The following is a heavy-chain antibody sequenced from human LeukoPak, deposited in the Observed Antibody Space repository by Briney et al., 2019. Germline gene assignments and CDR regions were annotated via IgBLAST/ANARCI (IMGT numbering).Heavy chain of an antibody. Sequence: GGSLRLSCAASGFTFSDYYMSWIRQAPGKGLEWVSYISSSGSTIYYADSVKGRFTISRDNAKNSLYLQMNSLRDEDTAVYYCASARYYDSSGFDYWGQGTLVTVSS. CDR3: ASARYYDSSGFDY. D-gene: IGHD3-22*01. CDR1: GFTFSDYY. V-gene: IGHV3-11*04. J-gene: IGHJ4*02. CDR2: ISSSGSTI.